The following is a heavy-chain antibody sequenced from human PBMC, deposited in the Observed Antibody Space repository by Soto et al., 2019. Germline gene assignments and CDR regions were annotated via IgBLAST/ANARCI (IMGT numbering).Heavy chain of an antibody. CDR1: GYSFAGYW. V-gene: IGHV5-10-1*01. J-gene: IGHJ4*02. Sequence: GESLKISCKGSGYSFAGYWITWVRQKPGKGLEWMGRIDPSDSQTYYSPSFRGHVTISVTKSITTVFLQWSSLRASDTAMYYCARQIYDSDTGPNFQYYFDSWGQGTPVNGSS. D-gene: IGHD3-22*01. CDR3: ARQIYDSDTGPNFQYYFDS. CDR2: IDPSDSQT.